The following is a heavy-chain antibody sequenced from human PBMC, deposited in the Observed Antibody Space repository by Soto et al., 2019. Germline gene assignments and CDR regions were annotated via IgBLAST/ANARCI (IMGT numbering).Heavy chain of an antibody. V-gene: IGHV5-51*01. CDR2: IYPGDSDS. CDR3: ARQGTSNSIVH. J-gene: IGHJ4*02. D-gene: IGHD4-4*01. CDR1: GYSFTSSL. Sequence: ASLKISCKGSGYSFTSSLICWVRQMPGKGLEWMGIIYPGDSDSRNNPSFQGQVTISADKSISTAYLQWSSLEASDTDIYYWARQGTSNSIVHWGQGTLVTVSS.